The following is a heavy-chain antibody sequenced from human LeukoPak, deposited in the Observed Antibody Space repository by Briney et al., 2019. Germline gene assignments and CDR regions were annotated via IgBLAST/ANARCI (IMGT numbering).Heavy chain of an antibody. J-gene: IGHJ5*02. D-gene: IGHD2-2*01. V-gene: IGHV4-39*07. CDR1: IVSINSSSYY. Sequence: SETLSLTCTVSIVSINSSSYYWGWIRQPPGKGLEWIGTIYHSGSTYYNPSLKSRVTISVDTSKNQFSLKLSSVTAADTAVYYCARLNIVVVPAAIVSWFDPWGQGTLVTVSS. CDR2: IYHSGST. CDR3: ARLNIVVVPAAIVSWFDP.